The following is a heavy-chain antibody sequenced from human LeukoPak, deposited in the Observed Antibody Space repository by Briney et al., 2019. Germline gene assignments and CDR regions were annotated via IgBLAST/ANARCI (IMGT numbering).Heavy chain of an antibody. CDR2: IREERGQE. CDR1: GLTVSNHW. J-gene: IGHJ5*02. CDR3: ASLDTAKQPLANH. V-gene: IGHV3-7*03. Sequence: GGSLRLSCVASGLTVSNHWMSWVRQAPGKGLEWVANIREERGQEYYVDSVKGRFTISKNSAKNSLYLQMNTLRVEDTAMHYCASLDTAKQPLANHWGQGTLVTVSS. D-gene: IGHD5-18*01.